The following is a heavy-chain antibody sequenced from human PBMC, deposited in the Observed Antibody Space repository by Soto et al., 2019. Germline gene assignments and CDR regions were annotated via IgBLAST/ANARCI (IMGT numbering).Heavy chain of an antibody. D-gene: IGHD1-1*01. CDR1: GGSISSGGYS. J-gene: IGHJ4*02. Sequence: ASETLSLTCAVYGGSISSGGYSWSWIRQPPGKGLEWVGYIYHSGSTYYNPSLKSRVTISVDRSKNQFSLKLSSVTAADTAMYFCARSSTTVTTLDYWGQGTLVTV. CDR3: ARSSTTVTTLDY. V-gene: IGHV4-30-2*01. CDR2: IYHSGST.